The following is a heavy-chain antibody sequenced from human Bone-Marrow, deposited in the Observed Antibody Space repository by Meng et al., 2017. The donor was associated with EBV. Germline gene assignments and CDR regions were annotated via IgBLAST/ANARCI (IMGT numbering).Heavy chain of an antibody. D-gene: IGHD3-22*01. V-gene: IGHV4-34*01. CDR1: GGSXXGYY. CDR3: AREIRRVRYYYDSSGYYHFDY. Sequence: QVQLQQWGAGLLXXXXXLXLTXAXPGGSXXGYYWSWIRQPPGKGLEWIGEINHSGSTNYNPSLKSRVTISVDTSKNQFSLKLSSVTAADTAVYYCAREIRRVRYYYDSSGYYHFDYWGQGTLVTVSS. J-gene: IGHJ4*02. CDR2: INHSGST.